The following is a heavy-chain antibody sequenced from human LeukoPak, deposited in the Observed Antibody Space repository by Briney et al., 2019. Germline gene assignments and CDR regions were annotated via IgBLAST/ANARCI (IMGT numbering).Heavy chain of an antibody. Sequence: GGSLRLSCAASGFTFSNAWMSWVRQAPGKGLEWVGRIKSKTDGGTTDYAAPVKGGFTISRDDSKNTLYLQMNSLKTEDTAVYYCTTEGVIVVVPAASSQLNFDYWGQGTLVTVSS. J-gene: IGHJ4*02. CDR2: IKSKTDGGTT. V-gene: IGHV3-15*01. CDR3: TTEGVIVVVPAASSQLNFDY. CDR1: GFTFSNAW. D-gene: IGHD2-2*01.